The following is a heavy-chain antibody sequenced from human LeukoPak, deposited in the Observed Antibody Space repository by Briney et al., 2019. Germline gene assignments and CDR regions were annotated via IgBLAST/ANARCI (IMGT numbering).Heavy chain of an antibody. J-gene: IGHJ6*02. Sequence: SGTLSLTCAVSGGSISSSNWWSWVRQPPGKGLEWIGSIYYSGSTYYNPSLKSRVTISVDTSKNQFSLKLSSVTAADTAVYYCARHSPTGYYYYGMDVWGQGTTVTVSS. CDR3: ARHSPTGYYYYGMDV. CDR2: IYYSGST. CDR1: GGSISSSNW. D-gene: IGHD1-1*01. V-gene: IGHV4-4*02.